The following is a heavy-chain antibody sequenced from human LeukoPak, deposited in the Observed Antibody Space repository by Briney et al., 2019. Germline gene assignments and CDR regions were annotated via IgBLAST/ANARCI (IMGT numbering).Heavy chain of an antibody. CDR2: IIPIFGTA. CDR1: GGTFSSYA. J-gene: IGHJ4*02. CDR3: ARGIAVAGAPYFDY. D-gene: IGHD6-19*01. V-gene: IGHV1-69*13. Sequence: SVKVSCKASGGTFSSYAISWVRQAPGQGLEWMGGIIPIFGTANYAQKFQGRVTITADESTSTAYMELSSLRSEDTAVYYCARGIAVAGAPYFDYWGQGTLVTVSS.